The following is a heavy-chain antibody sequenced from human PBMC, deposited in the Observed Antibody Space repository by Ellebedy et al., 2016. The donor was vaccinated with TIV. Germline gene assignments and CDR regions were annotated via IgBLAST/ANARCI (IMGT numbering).Heavy chain of an antibody. CDR1: GYTFSNYA. V-gene: IGHV1-3*01. Sequence: AASVKVSCKASGYTFSNYAVHWVRQAPGQRLEWMGWINAGNGNTKYSQKFQGRVTITRDTSASTAYMELSSLRSEDTAVYYCARLSRVYDSSGYNWFDPWGQGTLVTVSS. CDR2: INAGNGNT. D-gene: IGHD3-22*01. J-gene: IGHJ5*02. CDR3: ARLSRVYDSSGYNWFDP.